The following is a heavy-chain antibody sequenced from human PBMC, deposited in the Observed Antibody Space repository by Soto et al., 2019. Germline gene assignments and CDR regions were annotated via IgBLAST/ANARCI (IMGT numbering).Heavy chain of an antibody. CDR1: VDSLSSNSPA. CDR2: TYYRSKWYN. CDR3: ARDSGYQEY. Sequence: PSQTLSRTCYSSVDSLSSNSPACNSIRQSPSRGVEWLGRTYYRSKWYNDYAVSVKSRITINPDTSKNQFSLQLNSVTPEDTAVYYCARDSGYQEYWGQGTLVTVSS. J-gene: IGHJ4*02. V-gene: IGHV6-1*01. D-gene: IGHD5-18*01.